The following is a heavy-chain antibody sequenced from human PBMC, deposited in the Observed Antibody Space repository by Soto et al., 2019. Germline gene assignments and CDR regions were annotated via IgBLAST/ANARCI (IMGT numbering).Heavy chain of an antibody. CDR2: ISPYNGNT. J-gene: IGHJ4*02. D-gene: IGHD5-18*01. Sequence: QVQLVQSGAEVKKPGASVKVACRASGYTFISYGISWVRQAPGQGLEWMGWISPYNGNTNYAQKFQGRVTMTTDTSTSTAYMELRSLRSDDTAVYYCARGRGDTAISLFDYWGQGTLVTVSS. CDR3: ARGRGDTAISLFDY. CDR1: GYTFISYG. V-gene: IGHV1-18*01.